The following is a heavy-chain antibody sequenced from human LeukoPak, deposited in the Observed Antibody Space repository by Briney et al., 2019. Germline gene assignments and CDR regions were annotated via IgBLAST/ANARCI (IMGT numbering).Heavy chain of an antibody. V-gene: IGHV1-46*03. J-gene: IGHJ5*02. CDR3: VRDNSRNSRGWWFDP. CDR1: GFTFTNYY. Sequence: ASVKDSCKESGFTFTNYYMHWVRQAPGQGLEWLGIINPSGTSTNYAQKFRGRVTMTRDTSTSTVYMELSSLRSEDTAVYYCVRDNSRNSRGWWFDPWGQGTLVTVSS. D-gene: IGHD2/OR15-2a*01. CDR2: INPSGTST.